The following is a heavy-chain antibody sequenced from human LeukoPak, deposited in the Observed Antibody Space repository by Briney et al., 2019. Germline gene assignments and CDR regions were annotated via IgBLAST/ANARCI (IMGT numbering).Heavy chain of an antibody. Sequence: RAGGSLRLSCAASGFTFSSTAMTWVRQAPGKGLEWVSTITGSDERTYYADSVKGRFTISRDNSKNTLYLQMNSLRAEDTAVYYCAKDPGIAAAGTDYYYYYMDVWGKGTTVTVSS. J-gene: IGHJ6*03. CDR1: GFTFSSTA. CDR2: ITGSDERT. D-gene: IGHD6-13*01. CDR3: AKDPGIAAAGTDYYYYYMDV. V-gene: IGHV3-23*01.